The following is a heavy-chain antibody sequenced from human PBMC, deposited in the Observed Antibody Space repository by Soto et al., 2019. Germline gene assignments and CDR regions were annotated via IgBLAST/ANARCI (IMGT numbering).Heavy chain of an antibody. V-gene: IGHV4-34*01. CDR2: INHSGST. D-gene: IGHD3-3*01. Sequence: SETLSLTCAVYGGSFSGYYWSWIRQPPGKGLEWIGEINHSGSTNYNPSLKSRVTISVDTSKNQYSLKLSSVTAAATVVYYCARGRRGVVKIPHGPLHYWGQGTLVTVSS. CDR1: GGSFSGYY. CDR3: ARGRRGVVKIPHGPLHY. J-gene: IGHJ4*02.